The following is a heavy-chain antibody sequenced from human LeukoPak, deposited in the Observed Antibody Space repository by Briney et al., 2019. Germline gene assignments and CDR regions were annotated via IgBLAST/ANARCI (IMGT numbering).Heavy chain of an antibody. CDR1: GFTFSSYS. D-gene: IGHD3-10*01. J-gene: IGHJ4*02. CDR2: ISSSSSYI. CDR3: ARVVGSGSYFDS. V-gene: IGHV3-21*01. Sequence: PGGSLRLSCAASGFTFSSYSMNWVRQAPGKGLEWVSSISSSSSYIYYADSEKGRFTISRDNAKNSLYLQMNSLRAEDTAVYYCARVVGSGSYFDSWGQGTLVTVSS.